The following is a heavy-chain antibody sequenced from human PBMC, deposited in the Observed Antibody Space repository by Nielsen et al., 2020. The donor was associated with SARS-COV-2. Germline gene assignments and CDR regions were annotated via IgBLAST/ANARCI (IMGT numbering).Heavy chain of an antibody. CDR2: ISGRGDII. V-gene: IGHV3-11*01. J-gene: IGHJ5*02. CDR1: GFTFSDHY. Sequence: GESLKISCVASGFTFSDHYMTWIRQAPGKGLEWVSYISGRGDIIFYTDSVEGRFTISRDNAKNSLYLQMSSLRAEDTAVYYCARTDPGVPTWGQGTLVTVSS. CDR3: ARTDPGVPT. D-gene: IGHD7-27*01.